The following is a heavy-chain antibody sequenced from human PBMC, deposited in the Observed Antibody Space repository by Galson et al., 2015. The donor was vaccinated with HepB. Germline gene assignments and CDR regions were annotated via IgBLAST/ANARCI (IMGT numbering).Heavy chain of an antibody. CDR2: IYYSGST. J-gene: IGHJ4*02. CDR3: ARVIAAAGTVDYFDY. V-gene: IGHV4-30-4*07. Sequence: LSLTCAVSGGSISSGGYSWSWIRQPPGKGLEWIGYIYYSGSTYYNPSLKSRVTISVDTSKNQFSLKLSSVTAADTAVYYCARVIAAAGTVDYFDYWGQGTLVTVSS. D-gene: IGHD6-13*01. CDR1: GGSISSGGYS.